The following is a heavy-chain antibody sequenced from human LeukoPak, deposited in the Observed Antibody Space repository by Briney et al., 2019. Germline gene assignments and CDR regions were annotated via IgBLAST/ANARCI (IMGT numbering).Heavy chain of an antibody. J-gene: IGHJ4*02. CDR3: ARLAGYWNDGNHYCDY. Sequence: TSETLSLTCTVSGYSISSGYYWGWIRQPPGKGLEWIGNIYHSGSTFYNPSLKSRVTISVDTSKNQFSLKLSSVTAADTAVYYCARLAGYWNDGNHYCDYWGQGILVTVSS. D-gene: IGHD1-1*01. V-gene: IGHV4-38-2*02. CDR1: GYSISSGYY. CDR2: IYHSGST.